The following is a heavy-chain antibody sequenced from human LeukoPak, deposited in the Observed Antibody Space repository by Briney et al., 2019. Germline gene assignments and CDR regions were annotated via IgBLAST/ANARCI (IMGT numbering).Heavy chain of an antibody. CDR3: ARDLPIAARPGGYFDY. J-gene: IGHJ4*02. V-gene: IGHV3-20*04. D-gene: IGHD6-6*01. Sequence: PGGSLRLSCAASGFTFDDYGMSWVRQAPGKGLEWLSGTNWNGGSTGYADSVKGRFTISRDNAKNSLYLQMNSLRAEDTALYYCARDLPIAARPGGYFDYWGQGTLVTVSS. CDR1: GFTFDDYG. CDR2: TNWNGGST.